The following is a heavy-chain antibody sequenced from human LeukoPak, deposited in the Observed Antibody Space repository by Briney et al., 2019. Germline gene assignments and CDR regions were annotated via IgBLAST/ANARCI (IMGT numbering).Heavy chain of an antibody. Sequence: GGSLRLSCAASGFTVITNDMTWVRQAPGKGLEWVSVLYSDGNTKYADSVQGRFTISRDDSKNTLYLEMNSLSPDDTAVYYCARGVEPLAANTLAYWGQGTLVTASS. CDR2: LYSDGNT. D-gene: IGHD1-14*01. V-gene: IGHV3-53*01. J-gene: IGHJ4*02. CDR1: GFTVITND. CDR3: ARGVEPLAANTLAY.